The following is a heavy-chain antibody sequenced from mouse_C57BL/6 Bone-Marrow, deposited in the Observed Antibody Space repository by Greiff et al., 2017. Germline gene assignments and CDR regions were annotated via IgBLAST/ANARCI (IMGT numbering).Heavy chain of an antibody. D-gene: IGHD1-1*01. CDR1: GYTFTSYT. V-gene: IGHV1-4*01. Sequence: QVQLKQSGAELARPGASVKMSCKASGYTFTSYTMHWVKQRPGQGLEWIGYINPSSGYTKYNQKFKDKATLTADKSSCTAYMQLSSLTSEDSAVYYCASVALDYWGQGTTLTVSS. J-gene: IGHJ2*01. CDR2: INPSSGYT. CDR3: ASVALDY.